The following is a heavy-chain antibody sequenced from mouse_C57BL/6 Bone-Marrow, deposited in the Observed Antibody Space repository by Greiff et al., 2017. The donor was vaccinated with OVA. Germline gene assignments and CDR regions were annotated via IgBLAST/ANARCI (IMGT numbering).Heavy chain of an antibody. CDR2: ISDGGSYT. J-gene: IGHJ2*01. D-gene: IGHD1-1*01. CDR1: GFTFSSYA. Sequence: EVKLVESGGGLVKPGGSLKLSCAASGFTFSSYAMSWVRQTPEKRLEWVATISDGGSYTYYPDNVKGRFTISRDNAKNNLYLQMSHLKSEDTAMYYCARDLDYYGPPDYWGQGTTLTVSS. V-gene: IGHV5-4*01. CDR3: ARDLDYYGPPDY.